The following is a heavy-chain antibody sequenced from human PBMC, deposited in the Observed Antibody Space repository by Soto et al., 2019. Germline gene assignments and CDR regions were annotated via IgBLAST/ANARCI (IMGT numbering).Heavy chain of an antibody. V-gene: IGHV4-31*03. Sequence: QVQLQESGPGLVRPSQTLSLTCTVSGGSISSGGYYWSWIRQHPGKGLEWIGYIYYSGSTYYNPSLKSRVTISVDTSKNQFSLKLSSVTAADTAVYYCARDTSGGTILDYWGQGTLVTVSS. CDR3: ARDTSGGTILDY. J-gene: IGHJ4*02. CDR1: GGSISSGGYY. D-gene: IGHD3-3*01. CDR2: IYYSGST.